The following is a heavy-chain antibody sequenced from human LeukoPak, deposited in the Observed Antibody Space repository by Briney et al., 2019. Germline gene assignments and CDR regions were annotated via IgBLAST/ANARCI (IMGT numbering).Heavy chain of an antibody. D-gene: IGHD6-6*01. Sequence: ASVKVSCKASGYTFTGYYMHWVRQAPGQGLEWMGWIDPNSGGTNYAQKFQGRVTMTRDTSISTAYMELSRLRSEDTAVYYCARERPIAARLEFGFDPWGQGTLVTVSS. J-gene: IGHJ5*02. CDR1: GYTFTGYY. V-gene: IGHV1-2*02. CDR3: ARERPIAARLEFGFDP. CDR2: IDPNSGGT.